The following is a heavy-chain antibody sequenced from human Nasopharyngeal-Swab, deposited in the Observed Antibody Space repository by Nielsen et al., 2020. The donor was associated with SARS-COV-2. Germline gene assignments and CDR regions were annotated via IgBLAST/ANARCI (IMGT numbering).Heavy chain of an antibody. CDR3: TRSYIFDI. CDR2: IVSSSSSI. J-gene: IGHJ3*02. D-gene: IGHD1-14*01. Sequence: GGSLRLSCAASGFTFSSYSMNWVRQAPGKGLEWVASIVSSSSSIFYADSVKGRFTISRDNAKNSLYLQMNSLRAGDTALYYCTRSYIFDIWGQGTVVTVSS. CDR1: GFTFSSYS. V-gene: IGHV3-21*03.